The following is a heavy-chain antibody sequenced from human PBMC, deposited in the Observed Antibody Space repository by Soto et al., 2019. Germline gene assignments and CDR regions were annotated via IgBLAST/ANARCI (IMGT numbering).Heavy chain of an antibody. CDR3: AREYSSSSNFDY. Sequence: TSETQSLTSTFSGFSIRSSSYYWGWIRQPPGKGLEWIGGIYYSGSTYYNPSLKSRVTISVDTSKNQFSLKLSSVTAADTAVYYCAREYSSSSNFDYWGQGTLVTVSS. V-gene: IGHV4-39*02. CDR2: IYYSGST. D-gene: IGHD6-6*01. CDR1: GFSIRSSSYY. J-gene: IGHJ4*02.